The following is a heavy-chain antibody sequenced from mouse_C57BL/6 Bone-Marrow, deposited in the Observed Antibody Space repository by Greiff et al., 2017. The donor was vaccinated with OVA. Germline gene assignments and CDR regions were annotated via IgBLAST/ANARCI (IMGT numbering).Heavy chain of an antibody. CDR3: ARPHDGYYWYFDV. J-gene: IGHJ1*03. V-gene: IGHV5-6*02. D-gene: IGHD2-3*01. CDR2: ISSGGSYT. Sequence: EVMLVESGGDLVKPGGSLKLSCAASGFTFSSYGMSWVRQTPDKRLEWVATISSGGSYTYYPDSVKGRFTISRDHAKNTLYLQMSRLKSEDTAMYYCARPHDGYYWYFDVWGTGTTVTVSS. CDR1: GFTFSSYG.